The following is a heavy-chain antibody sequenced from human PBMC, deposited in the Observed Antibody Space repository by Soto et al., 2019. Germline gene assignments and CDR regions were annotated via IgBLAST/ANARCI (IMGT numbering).Heavy chain of an antibody. CDR3: AKGGRQWLVTSDFNH. Sequence: PRESLRHSCTASGLTFRDYAMHWVRQAPGKGVEWVAVVSHDGRNTHYADSVKGRFTISRDSSKNTVSLEMTSLRAEDTAVYYWAKGGRQWLVTSDFNHLGQGA. D-gene: IGHD6-19*01. J-gene: IGHJ4*02. V-gene: IGHV3-30*18. CDR2: VSHDGRNT. CDR1: GLTFRDYA.